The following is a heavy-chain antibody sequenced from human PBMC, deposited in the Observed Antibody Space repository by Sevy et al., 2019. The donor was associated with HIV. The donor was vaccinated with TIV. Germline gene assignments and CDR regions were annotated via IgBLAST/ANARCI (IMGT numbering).Heavy chain of an antibody. V-gene: IGHV3-23*01. D-gene: IGHD1-26*01. J-gene: IGHJ3*02. CDR2: ISLSGGDT. CDR3: LRGHPASGSYGADAFDI. CDR1: GFTFSTYA. Sequence: GGSLRLSCAASGFTFSTYAMTWVRQAPGKGLEWVSVISLSGGDTYYTDSVKGRFTISRDNSKNTLYLQMNSLGAEDTAVYYGLRGHPASGSYGADAFDIWGQGTMVTVSS.